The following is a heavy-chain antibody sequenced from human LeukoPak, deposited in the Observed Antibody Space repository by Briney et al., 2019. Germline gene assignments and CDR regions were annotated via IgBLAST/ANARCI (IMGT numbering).Heavy chain of an antibody. CDR1: GGTFNNSA. CDR3: VRGRFIAGAGD. V-gene: IGHV1-8*02. CDR2: MNGNSGDT. Sequence: ASVKVSCKTSGGTFNNSAMNWVRQATGQGLEWMGWMNGNSGDTGYAQKFQGRVTMTRNTSISTAYMELSNLRSEDTAVYYCVRGRFIAGAGDWGQGTPVTVPS. D-gene: IGHD1-26*01. J-gene: IGHJ1*01.